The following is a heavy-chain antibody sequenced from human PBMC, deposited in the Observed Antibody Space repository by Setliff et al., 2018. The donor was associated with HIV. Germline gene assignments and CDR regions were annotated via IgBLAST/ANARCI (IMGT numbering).Heavy chain of an antibody. Sequence: GGSLRLSCAASGFTFSNYSMNWVRQAPGKGLEWVSSISSSSSYIYYADSVKGRFTISRDNAKNSLFLQMNSLKVEDTAIYYCTKGVQRFRPYYFDSGGQGALVTVSS. CDR2: ISSSSSYI. CDR3: TKGVQRFRPYYFDS. V-gene: IGHV3-21*04. J-gene: IGHJ4*02. D-gene: IGHD3-10*01. CDR1: GFTFSNYS.